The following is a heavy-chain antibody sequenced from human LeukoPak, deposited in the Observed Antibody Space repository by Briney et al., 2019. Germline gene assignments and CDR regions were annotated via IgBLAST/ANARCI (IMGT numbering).Heavy chain of an antibody. CDR3: ARDQPMDTAMVEFDP. CDR1: GYTFTGYY. D-gene: IGHD5-18*01. Sequence: ASVKVSCKASGYTFTGYYMYWVRQAPGQGLEWMGIINPSGGSTSYAQKFQGRVTMTRDTSISTAYMELSRLRSDDTAVYYCARDQPMDTAMVEFDPWGQGTLVTVSS. J-gene: IGHJ5*02. CDR2: INPSGGST. V-gene: IGHV1-2*02.